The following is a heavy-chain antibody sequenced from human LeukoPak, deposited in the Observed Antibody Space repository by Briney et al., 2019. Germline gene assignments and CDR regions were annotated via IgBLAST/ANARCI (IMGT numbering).Heavy chain of an antibody. V-gene: IGHV1-2*02. Sequence: GASVKVSCKASGYTFMSYGINWVRQATGQGLEWMGWINPNSGGTNYAQKFQGRVTMTRDTSISTAYMELSRLRSDDTAVYYCARDLEYDSSGYPYWGQGTLVTVSS. J-gene: IGHJ4*02. CDR1: GYTFMSYG. D-gene: IGHD3-22*01. CDR2: INPNSGGT. CDR3: ARDLEYDSSGYPY.